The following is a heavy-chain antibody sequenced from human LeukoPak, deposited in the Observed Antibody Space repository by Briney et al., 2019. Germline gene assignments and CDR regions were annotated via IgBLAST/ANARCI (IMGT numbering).Heavy chain of an antibody. CDR3: ATVGFCNTTSCFYYYYGLDV. Sequence: PGGSLRLSCSVSGITLTHAWMYWVRQAPGKGLEWVGRIKSKTDGGSTDYGAPVKGRFTISSDDSKNTLYLQMNSVKTEDTAVYFCATVGFCNTTSCFYYYYGLDVWGQGTTVTVSS. CDR1: GITLTHAW. CDR2: IKSKTDGGST. D-gene: IGHD2-2*01. J-gene: IGHJ6*02. V-gene: IGHV3-15*01.